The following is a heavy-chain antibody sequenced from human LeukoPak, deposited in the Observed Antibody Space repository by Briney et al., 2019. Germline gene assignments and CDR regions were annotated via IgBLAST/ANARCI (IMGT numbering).Heavy chain of an antibody. J-gene: IGHJ2*01. CDR1: GFTFSSYS. Sequence: GGSLRLSCAASGFTFSSYSMNWVRQAPGKGLEWVSSISSSSSYIYYADSVKGRFTISRDNAKNSLYLQMHSLRAEDTAVYYCARDASSYRYFGLWGRGALVTVSS. V-gene: IGHV3-21*01. CDR2: ISSSSSYI. CDR3: ARDASSYRYFGL. D-gene: IGHD3-16*02.